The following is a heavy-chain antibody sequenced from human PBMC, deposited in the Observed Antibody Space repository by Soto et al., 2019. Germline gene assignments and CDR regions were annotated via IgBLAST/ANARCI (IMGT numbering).Heavy chain of an antibody. CDR3: ARGEYSSSWYDAFDI. J-gene: IGHJ3*02. D-gene: IGHD6-13*01. Sequence: QAQLVESGGGVVQPGRSLRLSCAASGFTFSSYGMHWVRQAPGKGLEWVAVIWYDGSNKYYADSVKGRFTISRDNSKNTLYLQMNSLRAEDTAVYYCARGEYSSSWYDAFDIWGQGTMVTVSS. CDR2: IWYDGSNK. CDR1: GFTFSSYG. V-gene: IGHV3-33*01.